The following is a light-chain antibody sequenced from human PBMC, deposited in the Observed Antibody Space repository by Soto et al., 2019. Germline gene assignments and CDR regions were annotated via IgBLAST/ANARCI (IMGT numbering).Light chain of an antibody. V-gene: IGKV3-11*01. J-gene: IGKJ2*01. CDR2: DAS. CDR3: QPRSNWPPYT. Sequence: EIVLTQSPATLSLSPGERATLSCRASQSVRSYLAWYQQKPGQAPRLLIYDASNRATGIPARFSGSGSGTDFTLTISSLEPEDFAVYYCQPRSNWPPYTFGQGTKLEIK. CDR1: QSVRSY.